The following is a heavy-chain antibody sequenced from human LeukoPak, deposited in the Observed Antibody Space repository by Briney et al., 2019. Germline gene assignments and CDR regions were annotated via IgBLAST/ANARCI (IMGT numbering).Heavy chain of an antibody. V-gene: IGHV3-7*01. CDR1: GFSFSRYW. Sequence: GGSLRLSCAASGFSFSRYWMTWVRQAPGKGLEWVANIKQDGSEKYYVDSVKGRFTISRDNAKNSLYLQMNSLRAEDTAVYYCARDGSITGTHFDYWGQGTLVTVSS. J-gene: IGHJ4*02. D-gene: IGHD1-7*01. CDR2: IKQDGSEK. CDR3: ARDGSITGTHFDY.